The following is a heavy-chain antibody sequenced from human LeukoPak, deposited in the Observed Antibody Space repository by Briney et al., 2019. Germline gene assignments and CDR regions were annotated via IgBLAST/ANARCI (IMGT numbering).Heavy chain of an antibody. CDR3: TSVWDNGGNLY. CDR1: GFTFGDYA. D-gene: IGHD4-23*01. CDR2: IRSKAYGGTT. V-gene: IGHV3-49*03. J-gene: IGHJ4*02. Sequence: GGSLRLSCTASGFTFGDYAMSWIRQAPGKGLEWVGFIRSKAYGGTTEYAASVKGRFTISRDDSKSIAYLQMNSLKTEGTAVYYCTSVWDNGGNLYWGQGTLVTVSS.